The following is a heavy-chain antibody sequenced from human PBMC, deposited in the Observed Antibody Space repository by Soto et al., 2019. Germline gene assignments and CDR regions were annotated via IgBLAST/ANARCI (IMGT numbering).Heavy chain of an antibody. J-gene: IGHJ4*02. Sequence: QVQLQESGPGLVKPSETLSLTCTVSGGSISSYYWSWIRQPPGKGLEWLGYIYYSGSTNYNPSLKSRVTISVDPSKNQSSLKLSSVTAADTAVYYCARGPVEMATGGLDYFDYWGQGTLVTVSS. D-gene: IGHD5-12*01. CDR2: IYYSGST. CDR3: ARGPVEMATGGLDYFDY. V-gene: IGHV4-59*01. CDR1: GGSISSYY.